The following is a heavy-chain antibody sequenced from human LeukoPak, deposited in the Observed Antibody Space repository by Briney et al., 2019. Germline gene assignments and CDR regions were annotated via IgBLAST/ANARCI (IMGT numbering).Heavy chain of an antibody. V-gene: IGHV3-21*01. Sequence: GGSLRLSCAASGFTFISYSMNWVRQAPGKGLECVSSISSSSSYIYYADSVKGRFTISIDTANNSLYLQMTSLRAEDKAVYYCAREVVVVAATSGTFDYWGQGTLVTVSS. CDR1: GFTFISYS. CDR3: AREVVVVAATSGTFDY. CDR2: ISSSSSYI. J-gene: IGHJ4*02. D-gene: IGHD2-15*01.